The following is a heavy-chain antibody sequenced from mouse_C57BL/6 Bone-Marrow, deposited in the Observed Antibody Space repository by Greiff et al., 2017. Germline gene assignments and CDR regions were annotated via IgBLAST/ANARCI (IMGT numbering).Heavy chain of an antibody. CDR3: VRHQTGDYFDY. CDR2: IRSKSNNYAT. J-gene: IGHJ2*01. Sequence: EVKLMESGGGLVQPKGSLKLSCAASGFSFNTYAMNWVRQAPGKGLEWVARIRSKSNNYATYYADSVKDRFTISRDDSESMLYLQMNNLKTEDTAMYYCVRHQTGDYFDYWGQGTTLTVSS. D-gene: IGHD4-1*01. V-gene: IGHV10-1*01. CDR1: GFSFNTYA.